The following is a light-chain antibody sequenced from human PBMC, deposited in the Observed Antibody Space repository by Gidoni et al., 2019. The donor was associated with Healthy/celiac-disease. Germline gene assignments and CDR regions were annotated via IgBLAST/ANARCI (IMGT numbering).Light chain of an antibody. CDR2: GKN. CDR1: SLRSYY. CDR3: NSRDSSDNHLV. J-gene: IGLJ2*01. Sequence: SSELTQDPAVSVALGQTVRITCQGDSLRSYYASWYQQKPGPAPVLVIYGKNNRPSGIPDRFSGSSSGNTASLTITGAQAEDEADYYCNSRDSSDNHLVFGGGTKLTVL. V-gene: IGLV3-19*01.